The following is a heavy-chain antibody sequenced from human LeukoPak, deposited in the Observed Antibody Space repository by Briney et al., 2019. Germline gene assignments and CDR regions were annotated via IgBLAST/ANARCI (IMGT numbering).Heavy chain of an antibody. CDR2: ISPKGDET. Sequence: ASVKVSCESSGYTFGCYYIHWVRHVPGLGLEWMGWISPKGDETKYAQKFQGRLTVTRDTSISTTYMDLSGLRSADPAVYYCARGNMYFQDSSYRSLDHWGQGTLVTVPS. D-gene: IGHD2-8*01. J-gene: IGHJ4*02. V-gene: IGHV1-2*02. CDR3: ARGNMYFQDSSYRSLDH. CDR1: GYTFGCYY.